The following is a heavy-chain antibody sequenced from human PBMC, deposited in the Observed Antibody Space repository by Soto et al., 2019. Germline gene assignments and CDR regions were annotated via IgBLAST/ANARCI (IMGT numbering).Heavy chain of an antibody. D-gene: IGHD4-17*01. CDR2: IIPILGIA. CDR1: GGTFSSYT. V-gene: IGHV1-69*02. J-gene: IGHJ4*02. CDR3: ARTDGDYVPDY. Sequence: QVQLVQSGAEVKKPGSSVKVSCKASGGTFSSYTISWVRQAPGQGLEWMGRIIPILGIANYAQKFQGRVTITADKSTSTAYMELSSLRSEDTAVYYCARTDGDYVPDYWGQGTLVTVSS.